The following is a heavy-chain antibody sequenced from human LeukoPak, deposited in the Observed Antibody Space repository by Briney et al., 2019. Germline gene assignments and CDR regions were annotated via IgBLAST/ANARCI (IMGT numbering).Heavy chain of an antibody. D-gene: IGHD3-10*01. V-gene: IGHV4-59*01. J-gene: IGHJ6*03. CDR2: IYYRGST. CDR1: GGSICSYY. CDR3: ARVEEGYGSGRRENYYYYMDV. Sequence: SETLSLTCTGSGGSICSYYWSWIRQPPGEGLGWIGYIYYRGSTNYKPSLTSRATISVDTSKNQFSLKLSSVTAAATAVYYCARVEEGYGSGRRENYYYYMDVWGKGTTVTISS.